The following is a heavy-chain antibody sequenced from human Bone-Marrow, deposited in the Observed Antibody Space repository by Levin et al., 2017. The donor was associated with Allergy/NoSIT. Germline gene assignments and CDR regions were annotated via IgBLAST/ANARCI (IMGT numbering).Heavy chain of an antibody. CDR2: ISAGGGST. CDR3: AKDGAI. CDR1: GFTFSDYA. V-gene: IGHV3-23*01. Sequence: SGESLKISCAASGFTFSDYAMNWVRQAPGKGLEWVLGISAGGGSTDFADSAKGRFIISRDNSKNTLSLQMNSLRVEDTAVYYCAKDGAIWGPGTLVTVSS. J-gene: IGHJ4*02. D-gene: IGHD3-16*01.